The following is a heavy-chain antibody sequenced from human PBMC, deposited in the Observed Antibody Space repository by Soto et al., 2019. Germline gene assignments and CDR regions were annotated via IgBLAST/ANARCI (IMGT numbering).Heavy chain of an antibody. Sequence: PSETLSLTCTVSGGSISSSSYYWGWIRQPPGKGLEWIGSIYYSGSTYYNPSLKSRVTISVDTSKNQFSLKLSSVTAADTAVYYCARLLGYYDILTGYHNWFDPWGQGTLVTVS. CDR2: IYYSGST. CDR1: GGSISSSSYY. J-gene: IGHJ5*02. D-gene: IGHD3-9*01. CDR3: ARLLGYYDILTGYHNWFDP. V-gene: IGHV4-39*01.